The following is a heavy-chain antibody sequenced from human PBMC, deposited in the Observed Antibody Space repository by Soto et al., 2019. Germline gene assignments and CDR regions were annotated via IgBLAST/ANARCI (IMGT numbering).Heavy chain of an antibody. Sequence: EVQLLESGGGLVQTGGSLRLSCAASGFTFSTYAMSWVRQAPGKGVEWVSTISGSADATFYADSVKGRFAIFRDNSRTMFYLQMNSLRAEDTAVYYCAKGGDGYCSTTSCLFHFDYWGPGTLATVSS. CDR3: AKGGDGYCSTTSCLFHFDY. V-gene: IGHV3-23*01. D-gene: IGHD2-2*01. CDR2: ISGSADAT. CDR1: GFTFSTYA. J-gene: IGHJ4*02.